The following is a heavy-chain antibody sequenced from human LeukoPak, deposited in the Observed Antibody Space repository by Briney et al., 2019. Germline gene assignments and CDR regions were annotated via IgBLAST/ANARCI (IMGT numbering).Heavy chain of an antibody. D-gene: IGHD3-10*01. CDR2: AHYSGSG. J-gene: IGHJ4*02. CDR1: GDSIRTYH. CDR3: ARDKINYGSGSYFDF. V-gene: IGHV4-59*01. Sequence: PSETLSLTCTVSGDSIRTYHWNWIRQSPGKGLEWIGSAHYSGSGNHNPSLKSRLTISVDTSKNQVSLKLSSITAADTAVYYCARDKINYGSGSYFDFWGQGTLVTVSS.